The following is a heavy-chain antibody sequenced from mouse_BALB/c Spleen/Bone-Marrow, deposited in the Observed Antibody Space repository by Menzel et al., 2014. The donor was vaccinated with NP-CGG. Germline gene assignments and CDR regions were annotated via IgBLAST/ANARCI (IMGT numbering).Heavy chain of an antibody. V-gene: IGHV14-3*02. CDR1: GFNIKDTY. J-gene: IGHJ2*01. CDR3: AYGSSYDYFDY. D-gene: IGHD1-1*01. Sequence: EVQLQQSGAELVKPGASVKLSCTASGFNIKDTYMHWVKQRPEQGLEWIGRIDPANGNTKYDPKFQGKATITADTSSNTAYLQLSSLTSADTAVYYCAYGSSYDYFDYWGQGTTLTVSS. CDR2: IDPANGNT.